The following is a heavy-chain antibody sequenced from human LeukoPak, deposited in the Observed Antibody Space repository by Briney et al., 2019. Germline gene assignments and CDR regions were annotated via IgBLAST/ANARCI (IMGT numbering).Heavy chain of an antibody. V-gene: IGHV4-39*01. CDR1: GGSISSSSYY. J-gene: IGHJ4*02. Sequence: PSETLSLTRTVSGGSISSSSYYWGWIRQPPGKGLEWIGSIYYSGSTYYNPSLKSRVTISVDTSKNQFSLKLSSVTAADTAVYYCARHGQGEYSSSWYDYWGQGTLVTVSS. CDR2: IYYSGST. CDR3: ARHGQGEYSSSWYDY. D-gene: IGHD6-13*01.